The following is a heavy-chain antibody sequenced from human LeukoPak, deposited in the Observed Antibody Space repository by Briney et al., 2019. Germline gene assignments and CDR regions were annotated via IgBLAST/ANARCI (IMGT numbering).Heavy chain of an antibody. J-gene: IGHJ4*02. CDR3: ARGTIRYQLLYRGIGDFDY. Sequence: ASVKVSCKASGYTFTSYDINWVRQATGQGLEWMGWMNPNSGNTGYAQKFQGRVTMTRNTSISTAYMELSSLRSEDTAVYYCARGTIRYQLLYRGIGDFDYWGQGTLVTVSS. CDR2: MNPNSGNT. V-gene: IGHV1-8*01. CDR1: GYTFTSYD. D-gene: IGHD2-2*02.